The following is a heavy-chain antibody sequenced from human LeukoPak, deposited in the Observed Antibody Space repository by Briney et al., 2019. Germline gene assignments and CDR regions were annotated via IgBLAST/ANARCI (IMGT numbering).Heavy chain of an antibody. CDR2: IYYSGST. V-gene: IGHV4-59*01. D-gene: IGHD6-13*01. CDR1: GGSISSYY. J-gene: IGHJ5*01. CDR3: AALSSSWYES. Sequence: ASETLSLTCTVSGGSISSYYWSWIRQPPGKGLEWIGYIYYSGSTNYNPSLKSRVTISVDTSKNQFSLELSSVTAADTAVYYCAALSSSWYESWGQGTLVTVSS.